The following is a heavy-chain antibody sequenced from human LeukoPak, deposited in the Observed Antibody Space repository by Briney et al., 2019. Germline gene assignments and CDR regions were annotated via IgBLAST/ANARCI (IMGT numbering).Heavy chain of an antibody. V-gene: IGHV1-18*01. Sequence: GASVRVSCKASGDTFTSFGIRWGRQAPGQGLEWRGSIRAYTGNTNYAQKLQRRATTTTATSTRTAYMELRTLSSDDTAVYSCARCGSSIAVAGTFDYWGQGPLVTVSS. D-gene: IGHD6-19*01. J-gene: IGHJ4*02. CDR3: ARCGSSIAVAGTFDY. CDR2: IRAYTGNT. CDR1: GDTFTSFG.